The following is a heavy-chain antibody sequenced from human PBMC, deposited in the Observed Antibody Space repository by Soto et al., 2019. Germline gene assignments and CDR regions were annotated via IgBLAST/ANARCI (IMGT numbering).Heavy chain of an antibody. CDR2: IDHSGST. CDR1: CGSFSGYY. V-gene: IGHV4-34*01. CDR3: ARYSSGWYSRFDY. Sequence: SETLSLTCAVYCGSFSGYYWTWIRQPPGTGLEWIGEIDHSGSTTYNPSLKSRVTISVDRSKNQFSLKLSSVTAADTAVYYCARYSSGWYSRFDYWGQGTLVTVSS. D-gene: IGHD6-19*01. J-gene: IGHJ4*02.